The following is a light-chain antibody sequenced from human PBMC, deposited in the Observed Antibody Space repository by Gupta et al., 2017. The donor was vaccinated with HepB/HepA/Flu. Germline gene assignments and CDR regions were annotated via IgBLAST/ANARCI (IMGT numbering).Light chain of an antibody. CDR2: EVS. V-gene: IGLV2-14*03. Sequence: QSALTQPASVSGSPGQSITIFCTGTSSDIGAYNYVSWHQQHPGKAPKCMIYEVSNRPSGVSNRCSGSKSGYTASLTISGLQAEDEADYYCSSYTRSSTVVFGGGTKLTVL. CDR1: SSDIGAYNY. CDR3: SSYTRSSTVV. J-gene: IGLJ2*01.